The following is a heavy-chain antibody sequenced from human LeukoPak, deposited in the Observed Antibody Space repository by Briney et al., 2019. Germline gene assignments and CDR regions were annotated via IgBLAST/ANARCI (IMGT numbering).Heavy chain of an antibody. CDR1: GGSVSSGSYY. Sequence: PSETLSLTCTVSGGSVSSGSYYWSWIRQPPGKGLEWIGYIYYSGSTNYNPSLKSRVTISVGKSKNQFSLKLSSVTAADTAVYYCATSAVQLERRARWFDPWGQGTLVTVSS. J-gene: IGHJ5*02. D-gene: IGHD1-1*01. V-gene: IGHV4-61*01. CDR2: IYYSGST. CDR3: ATSAVQLERRARWFDP.